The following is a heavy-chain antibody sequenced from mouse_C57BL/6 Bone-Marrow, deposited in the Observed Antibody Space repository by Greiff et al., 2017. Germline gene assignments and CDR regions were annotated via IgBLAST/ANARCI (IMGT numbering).Heavy chain of an antibody. CDR3: TTGYYDV. CDR1: GFNIKDDY. CDR2: IDPENGDT. J-gene: IGHJ1*03. V-gene: IGHV14-4*01. Sequence: VQLKASGAELVRPGASVKLSCTASGFNIKDDYMHWVKQRPEQGLEWIGWIDPENGDTEYAPKFQGKAKITADTSSNTAYLQLSSLPSEDTAVYYCTTGYYDVWGTGTTVTVSS.